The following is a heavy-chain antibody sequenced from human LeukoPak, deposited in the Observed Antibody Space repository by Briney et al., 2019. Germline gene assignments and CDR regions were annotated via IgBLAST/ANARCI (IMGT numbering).Heavy chain of an antibody. Sequence: ASVKVSCKASGGTFSSYAISWVRQAPGQGLEWMGGIIPIFGTANYAQKFQGRVTITADESTSIAYMELSSLRSEDTAVYYCASSGWYGDVFQHWGQGTLVTVSS. V-gene: IGHV1-69*13. CDR3: ASSGWYGDVFQH. D-gene: IGHD6-19*01. CDR1: GGTFSSYA. CDR2: IIPIFGTA. J-gene: IGHJ1*01.